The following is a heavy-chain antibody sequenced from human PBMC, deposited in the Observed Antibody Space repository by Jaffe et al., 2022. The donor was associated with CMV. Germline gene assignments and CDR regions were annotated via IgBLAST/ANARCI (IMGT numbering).Heavy chain of an antibody. CDR3: ARDGDILTGYYMASYYYYYYMDV. Sequence: QVQLVESGGGVVQPGRSLRLSCAASGFTFSSYGMHWVRQAPGKGLEWVAVIWYDGSNKYYADSVKGRFTISRDNSKNTLYLQMNSLRAEDTAVYYCARDGDILTGYYMASYYYYYYMDVWGKGTTVTVSS. V-gene: IGHV3-33*08. CDR1: GFTFSSYG. CDR2: IWYDGSNK. D-gene: IGHD3-9*01. J-gene: IGHJ6*03.